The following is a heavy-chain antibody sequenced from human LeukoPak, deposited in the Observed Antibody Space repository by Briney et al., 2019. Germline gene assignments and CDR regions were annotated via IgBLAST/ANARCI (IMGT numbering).Heavy chain of an antibody. D-gene: IGHD3-22*01. J-gene: IGHJ4*02. CDR1: GFTVSSNY. CDR2: IYSDGRT. Sequence: PGGSLRLSCAASGFTVSSNYMSWVCQAPGKGLEWVSVIYSDGRTYYADSVKGRFTISRDNSKNTLHLQMNSLRAEDTAVYYCARAPGGTQASSGYFDYWGQGTLVTVSS. CDR3: ARAPGGTQASSGYFDY. V-gene: IGHV3-53*01.